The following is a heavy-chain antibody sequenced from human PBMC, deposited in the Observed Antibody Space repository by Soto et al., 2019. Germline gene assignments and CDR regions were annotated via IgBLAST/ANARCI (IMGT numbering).Heavy chain of an antibody. V-gene: IGHV1-69*12. CDR3: ARDRGPSSGYYPYWFDP. CDR2: IIPIFGTA. Sequence: QVQLVQSGAEVKKPVSSVNVSCKASGGTFSSYAISWVRQAPGQGLERMGEIIPIFGTANYAQKFQGRVTITADESTSTAYMELSSLRSEDTAVYYCARDRGPSSGYYPYWFDPWGQGTLVTVSS. J-gene: IGHJ5*02. CDR1: GGTFSSYA. D-gene: IGHD3-22*01.